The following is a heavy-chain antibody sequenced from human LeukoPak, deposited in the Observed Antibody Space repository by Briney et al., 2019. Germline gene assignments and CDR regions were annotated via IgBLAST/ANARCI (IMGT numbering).Heavy chain of an antibody. D-gene: IGHD1-7*01. V-gene: IGHV3-33*06. CDR1: GFTFSDYG. CDR3: AKDREGTIADYFDY. CDR2: IWYDGTNK. J-gene: IGHJ4*02. Sequence: GGSLRLSCAVSGFTFSDYGMHWVRQAPGKGLEWVAVIWYDGTNKFYADSVEGRFTISRDNSKNTLYLQMNSLRGEDTAVYYCAKDREGTIADYFDYWGQGTLVTVSS.